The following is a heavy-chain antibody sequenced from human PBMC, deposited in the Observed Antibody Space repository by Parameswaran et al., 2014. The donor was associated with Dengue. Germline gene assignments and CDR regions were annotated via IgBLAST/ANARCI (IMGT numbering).Heavy chain of an antibody. CDR2: ISTYNDNT. J-gene: IGHJ6*02. D-gene: IGHD1-26*01. Sequence: WVRQAPGQGLEWMGWISTYNDNTNYAQKLQGRVTMTTDTSTSTAYMELRSLRSDDTAVYYCARVRTTLVGTTDGDYYYYGMDVWGQGTTVTVSS. V-gene: IGHV1-18*01. CDR3: ARVRTTLVGTTDGDYYYYGMDV.